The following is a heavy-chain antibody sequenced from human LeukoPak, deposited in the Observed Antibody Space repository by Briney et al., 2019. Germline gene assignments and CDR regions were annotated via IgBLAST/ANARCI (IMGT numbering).Heavy chain of an antibody. Sequence: GGSLRLSCAASGFTFSSYGMHWVRQAPGKGLEWVAFIRYDGSNKYYADSVKGRFTISRDNAKNTLYLQMNSLRAEDTAVYYCARVMYYYDSSGYRDAFDIWGQGTMVTVSS. CDR2: IRYDGSNK. J-gene: IGHJ3*02. V-gene: IGHV3-30*02. D-gene: IGHD3-22*01. CDR1: GFTFSSYG. CDR3: ARVMYYYDSSGYRDAFDI.